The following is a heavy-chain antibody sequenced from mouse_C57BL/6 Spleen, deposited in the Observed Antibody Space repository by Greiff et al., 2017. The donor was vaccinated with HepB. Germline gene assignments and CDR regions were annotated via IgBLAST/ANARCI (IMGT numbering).Heavy chain of an antibody. CDR1: GYSFTGYY. Sequence: VQLQQSGPELVKPGASVKISCKASGYSFTGYYMNWVKQSPEKSLEWIGEINPSTGGTTYNQKFKAKATLTVDKSSRTAYMQLKSLTSEDSAVYYCASWEGNYYYAMDYWGQGTSVTVSS. CDR2: INPSTGGT. D-gene: IGHD2-1*01. V-gene: IGHV1-42*01. J-gene: IGHJ4*01. CDR3: ASWEGNYYYAMDY.